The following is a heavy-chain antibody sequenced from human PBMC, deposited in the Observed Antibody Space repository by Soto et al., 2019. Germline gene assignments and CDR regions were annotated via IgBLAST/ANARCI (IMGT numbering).Heavy chain of an antibody. D-gene: IGHD3-16*01. CDR3: ARLSRYGVFYCLDV. J-gene: IGHJ6*03. Sequence: QVQLQESGPGLVKPSGTLSLTCAVSGASISSRNWWSWVRQSPGKGLEWIGEICHTGSSNVNPSLRSRVTMSVDTSEDQFSLELSSVPAADTAVYYCARLSRYGVFYCLDVWGKGTTVAVSS. CDR2: ICHTGSS. V-gene: IGHV4-4*02. CDR1: GASISSRNW.